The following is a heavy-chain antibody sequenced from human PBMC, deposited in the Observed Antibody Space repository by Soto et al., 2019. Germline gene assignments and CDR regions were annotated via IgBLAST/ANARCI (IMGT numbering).Heavy chain of an antibody. CDR2: IWYDGSQK. J-gene: IGHJ4*02. CDR3: ARDLSGPLDY. D-gene: IGHD3-16*02. Sequence: QVQLVESGGGVVQPGTSLRLSCAASGFTFTNYGMHWVRQAPGKGLEWVALIWYDGSQKFYADSVKGRFTISRDTSKNSLYLQMNSLGAEDTAVYFCARDLSGPLDYWGQGTLLTVSS. V-gene: IGHV3-33*01. CDR1: GFTFTNYG.